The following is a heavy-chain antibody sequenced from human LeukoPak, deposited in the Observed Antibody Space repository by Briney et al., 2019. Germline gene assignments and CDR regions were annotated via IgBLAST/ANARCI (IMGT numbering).Heavy chain of an antibody. D-gene: IGHD6-19*01. CDR2: IKEDGSVK. CDR3: ARGSTWLLDY. Sequence: GGSLRLSCTASGFTFSSHWMTWVRQPPGKGLEWVANIKEDGSVKYYVDSVKGRFTISRDNTKNALYLQMNSLRADDTALYFCARGSTWLLDYWGQGTLITVSS. J-gene: IGHJ4*02. V-gene: IGHV3-7*03. CDR1: GFTFSSHW.